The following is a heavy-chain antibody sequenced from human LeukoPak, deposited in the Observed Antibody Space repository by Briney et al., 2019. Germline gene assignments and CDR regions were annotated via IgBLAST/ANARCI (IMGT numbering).Heavy chain of an antibody. CDR3: AREGEITGTTGSFDY. J-gene: IGHJ4*02. V-gene: IGHV1-69*04. CDR1: GGTFNSYA. Sequence: GASVKVSCKASGGTFNSYAISWVRQAPGQGLESMGRIIPIFGIANYAQKFQGRVTITADKSTSTAYMELSSLRSEDTAVYYCAREGEITGTTGSFDYWGQGTLVTVSS. CDR2: IIPIFGIA. D-gene: IGHD1-7*01.